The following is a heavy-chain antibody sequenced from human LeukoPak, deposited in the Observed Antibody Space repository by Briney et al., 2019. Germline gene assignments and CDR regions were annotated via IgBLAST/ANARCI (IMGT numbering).Heavy chain of an antibody. Sequence: PGGSLRLSCAASRFTFSSYWMSWVRQAPGKGLEWVANIKKDGSEKYYVDSVKGRFTISRDNAKTSLYLQMNSLRAEDTAVYYCARDREKWLVPFAFDIWGQGTMVTVSS. D-gene: IGHD6-19*01. J-gene: IGHJ3*02. V-gene: IGHV3-7*01. CDR1: RFTFSSYW. CDR2: IKKDGSEK. CDR3: ARDREKWLVPFAFDI.